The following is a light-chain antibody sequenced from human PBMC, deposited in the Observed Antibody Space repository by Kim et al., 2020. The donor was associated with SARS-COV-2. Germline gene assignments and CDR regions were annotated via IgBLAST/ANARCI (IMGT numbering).Light chain of an antibody. CDR1: SSNIETNS. V-gene: IGLV1-44*01. J-gene: IGLJ2*01. Sequence: QSVVTQPPSTSGTPGQRVTISCSGSSSNIETNSVGWYQQLPGTTPKLLIYSNNQRPSGVPDRFSGSKSGTSGSLAISGLQSEDEAYYYCAVWDDSVNGVVFGGGTQLTV. CDR3: AVWDDSVNGVV. CDR2: SNN.